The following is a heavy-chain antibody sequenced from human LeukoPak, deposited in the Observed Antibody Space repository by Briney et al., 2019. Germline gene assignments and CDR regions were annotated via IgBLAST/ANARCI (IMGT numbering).Heavy chain of an antibody. V-gene: IGHV1-69*05. CDR2: IIPSVGTA. D-gene: IGHD3-22*01. CDR1: GCTFSSYA. J-gene: IGHJ4*02. CDR3: ARLSQTPDYYSNGGYYYLGY. Sequence: SVKLCCKASGCTFSSYAIGWVRQAPGQGLEWMGGIIPSVGTANYAQKFQGRVTITTDDSTSSGYMELSSLRSEDTAVYYCARLSQTPDYYSNGGYYYLGYWGQGSPVSVSS.